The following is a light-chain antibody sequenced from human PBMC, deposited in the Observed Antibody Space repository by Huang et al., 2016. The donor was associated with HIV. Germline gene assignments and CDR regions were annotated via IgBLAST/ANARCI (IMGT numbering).Light chain of an antibody. V-gene: IGKV4-1*01. CDR1: QNVLSASNNRNY. CDR2: WAS. J-gene: IGKJ1*01. CDR3: QQYDTLPG. Sequence: DIVLTQSPDSLLVSLGERAPINCKSSQNVLSASNNRNYLAWYQRKSGQPPKVLIYWASTRESGVPDRFSGGGSGTDFTLSISSLHPEDVAIYYCQQYDTLPGFGQGTKVEI.